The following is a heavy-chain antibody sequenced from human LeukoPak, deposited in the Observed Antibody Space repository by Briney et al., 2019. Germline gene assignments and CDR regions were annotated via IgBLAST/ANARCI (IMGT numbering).Heavy chain of an antibody. CDR3: APSSSWPYYFDY. D-gene: IGHD6-13*01. J-gene: IGHJ4*02. CDR2: INPNSGDT. Sequence: ASVKVSCKASEYTFSVYHIHWVRLASGQGLVWMAWINPNSGDTNYAQKFQGRVTMTRDTSISTAYMELSILRSDDTAVYYCAPSSSWPYYFDYWGQGTPVTVSS. V-gene: IGHV1-2*02. CDR1: EYTFSVYH.